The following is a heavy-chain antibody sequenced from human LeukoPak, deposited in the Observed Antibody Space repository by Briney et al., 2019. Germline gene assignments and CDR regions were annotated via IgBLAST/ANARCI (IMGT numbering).Heavy chain of an antibody. D-gene: IGHD5-24*01. CDR2: IYPGDSDI. CDR3: ARRRDGYNYVGTDY. V-gene: IGHV5-51*01. CDR1: GYNFTNYW. J-gene: IGHJ4*02. Sequence: GESLKISCKGSGYNFTNYWIGWVRQMPGKGLEWMGIIYPGDSDITYSPSFQGQVTISADKSISTAYLQWSSLKASDTAMYYCARRRDGYNYVGTDYWGQGTLVTVSS.